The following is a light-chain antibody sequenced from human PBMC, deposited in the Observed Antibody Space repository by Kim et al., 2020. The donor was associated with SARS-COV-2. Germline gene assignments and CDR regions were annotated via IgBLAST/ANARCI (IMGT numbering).Light chain of an antibody. CDR2: SAS. V-gene: IGKV1-17*02. CDR3: LQYTSHVLS. J-gene: IGKJ4*01. CDR1: QGIRND. Sequence: ASVRDRVTITCRASQGIRNDLTWYQQKPGQAPKRLIYSASNLQTGVPSRFSGSGSGTEFTLTISNVQPEDFATYYCLQYTSHVLSFGGGTKVDIK.